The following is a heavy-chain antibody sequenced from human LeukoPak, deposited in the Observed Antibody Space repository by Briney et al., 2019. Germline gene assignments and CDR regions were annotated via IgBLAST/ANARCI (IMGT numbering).Heavy chain of an antibody. CDR2: IYTSGST. D-gene: IGHD3-10*01. CDR1: GGSISSYY. CDR3: ARFGITVVRGGKYYFDY. J-gene: IGHJ4*02. Sequence: SETLSLTCTVSGGSISSYYWSWIRQPAGKGLEWIGRIYTSGSTNYNPSLKSRVTMSVDTSKNQFSLMLSSVTAADTAVYYCARFGITVVRGGKYYFDYWGQGTLVTVSS. V-gene: IGHV4-4*07.